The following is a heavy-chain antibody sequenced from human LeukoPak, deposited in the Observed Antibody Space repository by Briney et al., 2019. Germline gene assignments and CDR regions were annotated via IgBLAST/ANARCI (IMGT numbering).Heavy chain of an antibody. V-gene: IGHV4-30-2*01. J-gene: IGHJ4*02. Sequence: PSQTLSLTCAVSGGSISGGGYSWSWIRQPPGKGLEWIGYIYHSGSTYYNPSLKSRVTISVDRSKNQFSLKLSSVTAADTAVYYCASVYDSSGPLIDYWGQGTLVTVSS. CDR3: ASVYDSSGPLIDY. CDR2: IYHSGST. D-gene: IGHD3-22*01. CDR1: GGSISGGGYS.